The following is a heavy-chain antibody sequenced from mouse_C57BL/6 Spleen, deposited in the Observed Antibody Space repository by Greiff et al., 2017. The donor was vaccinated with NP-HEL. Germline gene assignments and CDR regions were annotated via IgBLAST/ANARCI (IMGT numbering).Heavy chain of an antibody. CDR1: GFTFSDYG. Sequence: EVHLVESGGGLVKPGGSLKLSCAASGFTFSDYGMHWVRQAPEKGLEWVAYISDGGSYTYYPDNVKGRFTISRDNAKNNLYLQMSHLKSEDTAMYYCAREGYYAMDYWGQGTSVTVSS. CDR3: AREGYYAMDY. CDR2: ISDGGSYT. J-gene: IGHJ4*01. V-gene: IGHV5-4*01.